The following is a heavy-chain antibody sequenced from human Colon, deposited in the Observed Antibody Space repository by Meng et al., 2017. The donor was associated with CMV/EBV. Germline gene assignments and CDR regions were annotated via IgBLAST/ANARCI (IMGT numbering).Heavy chain of an antibody. J-gene: IGHJ4*02. CDR1: GYTFTSYY. CDR2: INPSGGST. CDR3: ARVYSSSWSGFDY. Sequence: ASVKVSCKASGYTFTSYYMHWVRQAPGQGLEWMGIINPSGGSTSYAQKFQGRVTMTRDTSTSTVYMEVRSLRSENTAVYYCARVYSSSWSGFDYWGQGTLVTVSS. V-gene: IGHV1-46*01. D-gene: IGHD6-13*01.